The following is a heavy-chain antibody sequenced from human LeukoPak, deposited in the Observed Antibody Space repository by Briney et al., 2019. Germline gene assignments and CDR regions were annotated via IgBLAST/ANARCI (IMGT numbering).Heavy chain of an antibody. CDR2: IRPEGTTT. V-gene: IGHV3-74*03. D-gene: IGHD3-9*01. Sequence: GGSLRLSCAASGFTFSTYWMHWVRKAPGKGLVWVARIRPEGTTTAYADSVKGRFTISRDNAKNTLFLQMNSLSAEDTAVYYCARDLDWILFDYWGQGTLVTVSS. CDR1: GFTFSTYW. CDR3: ARDLDWILFDY. J-gene: IGHJ4*02.